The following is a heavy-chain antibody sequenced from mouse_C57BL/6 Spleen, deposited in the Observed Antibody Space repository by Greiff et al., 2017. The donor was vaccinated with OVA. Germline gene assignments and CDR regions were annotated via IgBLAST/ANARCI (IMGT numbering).Heavy chain of an antibody. CDR3: ARSGITTVVARYAMDY. J-gene: IGHJ4*01. CDR2: IDPSDSYT. Sequence: QVQLQQPGAELVMPGASVKLSCKASGYTFTSYWMHWVKQRPGQGLEWIGEIDPSDSYTNYNQKFKGKSTLTVDKSSSTAYMQLSSLTSEDSAVYYCARSGITTVVARYAMDYWGQGTSVTVSS. CDR1: GYTFTSYW. D-gene: IGHD1-1*01. V-gene: IGHV1-69*01.